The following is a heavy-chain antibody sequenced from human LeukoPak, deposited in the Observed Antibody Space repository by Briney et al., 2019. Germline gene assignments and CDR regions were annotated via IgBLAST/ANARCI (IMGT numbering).Heavy chain of an antibody. J-gene: IGHJ4*02. V-gene: IGHV1-18*01. CDR1: GYTFSSYV. Sequence: VASVKVSCKASGYTFSSYVISWVRQAPGQGLEWMGWISAYNGNTNYAQKLQGRVTMTTDTSTSTAYMELRSLRSDDTAVYYCAVWGIAAAGTKFDYWGQGTLVTVSS. CDR2: ISAYNGNT. CDR3: AVWGIAAAGTKFDY. D-gene: IGHD6-13*01.